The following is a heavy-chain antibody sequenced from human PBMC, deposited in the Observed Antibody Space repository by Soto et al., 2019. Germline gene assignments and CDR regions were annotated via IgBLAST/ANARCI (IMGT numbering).Heavy chain of an antibody. J-gene: IGHJ4*02. V-gene: IGHV3-20*04. CDR2: LKWNGGST. D-gene: IGHD6-13*01. Sequence: GGSLRLSCAASGFNFDDYGMNWVRQAPGKGLEWVSGLKWNGGSTGYADSVKGRFIISRDNAKNSLYLQMNSLRAEDTALYYCARGGLYSSSWYQLFDYWGQGTLVTVSS. CDR1: GFNFDDYG. CDR3: ARGGLYSSSWYQLFDY.